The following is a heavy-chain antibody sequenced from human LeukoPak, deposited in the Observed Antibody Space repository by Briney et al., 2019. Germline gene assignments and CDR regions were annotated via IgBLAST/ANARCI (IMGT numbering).Heavy chain of an antibody. V-gene: IGHV4-59*01. D-gene: IGHD2-2*01. CDR1: GGSISSYY. CDR3: ARVDRGYCSSTSCQPGDWFDP. CDR2: IYYSGST. Sequence: SETLSLTCTVPGGSISSYYWSWIRQPPGKGLEWIGYIYYSGSTNYNPSLKSRVTISVDTSKNQFSLKLSSVTAADTAVYYCARVDRGYCSSTSCQPGDWFDPWGQGTLVTVSS. J-gene: IGHJ5*02.